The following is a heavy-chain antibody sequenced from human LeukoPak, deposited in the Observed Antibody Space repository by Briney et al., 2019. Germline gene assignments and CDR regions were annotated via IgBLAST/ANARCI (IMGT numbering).Heavy chain of an antibody. CDR2: INPNSGGA. J-gene: IGHJ4*02. CDR3: AREQQWLVPDY. Sequence: ASVKVSCKASGYTFTGYYMHWVRQAPGQGLEWMGRINPNSGGANYAQKFQGRVTMTRGTPISTAYMELSRLRSDDTAVYYCAREQQWLVPDYWGQGTLVTVSS. V-gene: IGHV1-2*06. CDR1: GYTFTGYY. D-gene: IGHD6-19*01.